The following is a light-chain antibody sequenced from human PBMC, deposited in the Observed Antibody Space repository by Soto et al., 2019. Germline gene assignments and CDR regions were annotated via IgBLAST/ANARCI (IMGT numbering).Light chain of an antibody. CDR3: QQYDSSPLT. Sequence: EIVLTQSPGTLSLSPGERATLSCRASQSVSSSYLAWYQQKPGQATRLLIYGASSSATGIPDRFSGSGSGLDFTLTISRLEPEDFAVYYCQQYDSSPLTCGGGTKVEIK. CDR1: QSVSSSY. CDR2: GAS. V-gene: IGKV3-20*01. J-gene: IGKJ4*01.